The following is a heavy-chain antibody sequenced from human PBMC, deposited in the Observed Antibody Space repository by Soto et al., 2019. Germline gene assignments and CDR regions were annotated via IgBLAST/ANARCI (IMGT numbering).Heavy chain of an antibody. CDR2: IWYDGSNK. CDR1: GFTFSSYG. CDR3: SRSYYDFWSGPPYWLDP. V-gene: IGHV3-33*01. Sequence: AGSLRLSCAASGFTFSSYGMHWVRQAPGKGLEWVAVIWYDGSNKYYADSVKGRFTISRDNSKNTLYLQMNSLRAEDTAVYYCSRSYYDFWSGPPYWLDPWGHGTVVTGSS. J-gene: IGHJ5*02. D-gene: IGHD3-3*01.